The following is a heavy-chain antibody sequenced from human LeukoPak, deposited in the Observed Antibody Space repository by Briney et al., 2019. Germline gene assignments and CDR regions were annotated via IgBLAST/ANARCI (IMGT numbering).Heavy chain of an antibody. CDR3: ARIGSSGVDY. CDR1: GFTFSSFS. J-gene: IGHJ4*02. CDR2: ISSSGTST. V-gene: IGHV3-21*01. D-gene: IGHD6-19*01. Sequence: GGSLRLSCAASGFTFSSFSVNWVRQAPGKGLEWVSSISSSGTSTYYADSVKDRFTISRDNAKNSLYLQMNSLRAEDTALYYCARIGSSGVDYWGQGTLVTVSS.